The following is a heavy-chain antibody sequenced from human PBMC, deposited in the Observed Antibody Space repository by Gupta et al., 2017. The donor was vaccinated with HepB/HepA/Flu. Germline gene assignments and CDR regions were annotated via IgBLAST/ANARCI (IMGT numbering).Heavy chain of an antibody. Sequence: EVQLLESGGGLVQPGGSLRLSCAASRFTFRSFSMHWVRKGPRKGLEWVSGSSNTGGRKYYADSLKGRFTISRDNSKNTLVLQVNSLRAEDTAVYHCAKALGIGAHWNFDCWVQGTLVTVSS. CDR1: RFTFRSFS. CDR3: AKALGIGAHWNFDC. D-gene: IGHD3-10*01. CDR2: SSNTGGRK. V-gene: IGHV3-23*01. J-gene: IGHJ4*02.